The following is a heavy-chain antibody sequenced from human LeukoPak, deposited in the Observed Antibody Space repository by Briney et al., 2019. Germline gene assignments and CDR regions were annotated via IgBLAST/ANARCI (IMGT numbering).Heavy chain of an antibody. CDR1: GFSFSNYW. J-gene: IGHJ4*02. CDR3: ARDGTFRLDY. Sequence: GGSLRLSCVGSGFSFSNYWMSWVRQAPGKGLEWVANTKQDGSDKNHVDSVKGRFSISRDNAKNSLYLQINTLRAEDTAVYYCARDGTFRLDYWGQGTLVTVSS. D-gene: IGHD1-7*01. V-gene: IGHV3-7*01. CDR2: TKQDGSDK.